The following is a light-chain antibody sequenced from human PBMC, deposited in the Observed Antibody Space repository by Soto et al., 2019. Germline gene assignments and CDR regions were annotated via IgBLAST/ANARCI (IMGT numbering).Light chain of an antibody. Sequence: DIVMTQSPDSLAVSLGERATINCKSSQSVLYRSNNKNNLAWYQQKPGQPPRLLIYWASTRESGVPDRFSGSGSGTDFTLTISGLQAEDVAVYYCQQYYSVPYSFGQGTKLEIK. CDR2: WAS. J-gene: IGKJ2*01. CDR1: QSVLYRSNNKNN. CDR3: QQYYSVPYS. V-gene: IGKV4-1*01.